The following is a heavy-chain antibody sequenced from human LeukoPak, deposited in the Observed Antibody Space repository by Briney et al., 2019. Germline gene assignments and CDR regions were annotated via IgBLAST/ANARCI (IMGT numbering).Heavy chain of an antibody. Sequence: GGSLRLSCAVSGFTFSNAWMSWVRQAPGKGLEWVGRIKSKTDGGTTDYAAPVKGRFTISRDDSKTTLYLQMNSLKSEDTAVYYCTTDRAAVGIAAGGPKYSFDHWGQGTLVTVSS. V-gene: IGHV3-15*01. CDR2: IKSKTDGGTT. D-gene: IGHD6-13*01. CDR3: TTDRAAVGIAAGGPKYSFDH. CDR1: GFTFSNAW. J-gene: IGHJ4*02.